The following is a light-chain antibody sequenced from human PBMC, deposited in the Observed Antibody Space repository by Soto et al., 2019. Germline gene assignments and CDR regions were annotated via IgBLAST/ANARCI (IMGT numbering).Light chain of an antibody. V-gene: IGLV1-40*01. J-gene: IGLJ3*02. CDR1: SSDIGAHYD. Sequence: QSVLTQPPSVSGAPGQRVTISCTGSSSDIGAHYDVHWYQQLPGTAPKLLIYGNNNRPSGVPDRFSGSKSGTSASLAITGLQAEDEADYYCQSYYSSLSGWVFGGGTKLTVL. CDR3: QSYYSSLSGWV. CDR2: GNN.